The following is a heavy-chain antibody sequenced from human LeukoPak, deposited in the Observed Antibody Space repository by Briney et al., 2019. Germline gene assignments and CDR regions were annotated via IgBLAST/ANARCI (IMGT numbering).Heavy chain of an antibody. CDR3: SVDIGDY. J-gene: IGHJ4*02. Sequence: GGSLRLSCSASGFTFADYTMTWVRQAPGKGREWVGFIRNKAYGETTEYAASVKGRVTISRDDSESIVYLQMNSLKTEDTAVYYCSVDIGDYWGQGTLVTVSS. CDR1: GFTFADYT. CDR2: IRNKAYGETT. D-gene: IGHD2-2*03. V-gene: IGHV3-49*04.